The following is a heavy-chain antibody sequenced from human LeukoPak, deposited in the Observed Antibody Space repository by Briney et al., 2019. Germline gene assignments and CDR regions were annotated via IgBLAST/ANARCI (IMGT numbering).Heavy chain of an antibody. V-gene: IGHV4-61*01. CDR1: GGSIRSRPYY. J-gene: IGHJ4*02. CDR2: IYYSGST. D-gene: IGHD6-13*01. CDR3: ARVTGYMTEDYFDY. Sequence: SGPTLVKPAETLSLTCTVSGGSIRSRPYYWGWIRQPPGKGLEWIWYIYYSGSTNYNPSLKSRVTISVDTSKNQFSLRLSSVTAADTAVYYCARVTGYMTEDYFDYWGQGTLITVSS.